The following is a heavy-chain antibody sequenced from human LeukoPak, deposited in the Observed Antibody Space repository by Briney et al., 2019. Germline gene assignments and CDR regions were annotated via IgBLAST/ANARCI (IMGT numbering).Heavy chain of an antibody. CDR2: ISYDGDDK. J-gene: IGHJ4*02. CDR1: GFTFSNYA. V-gene: IGHV3-30*04. CDR3: ARDQYDTWSRRGNFDS. Sequence: PGGSLRLSCATSGFTFSNYAMHWLRQAPGKGLEWVTVISYDGDDKYYADSVKGRFTISRDNTKNSLYLQMNSLRVEDTAVFYCARDQYDTWSRRGNFDSWGQGTLVIVSS. D-gene: IGHD3-3*01.